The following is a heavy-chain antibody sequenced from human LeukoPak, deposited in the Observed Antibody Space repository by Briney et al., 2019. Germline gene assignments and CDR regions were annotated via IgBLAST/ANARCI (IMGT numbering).Heavy chain of an antibody. CDR3: ARVLSGRGSLYSYYYYMDV. J-gene: IGHJ6*03. Sequence: GGSLRLSCAASGFTFSTFAMIWVRQPPGKGLEWVAVISYDGSNKYYADSVKGRFTISRDNSKNTLYLQMNSLRAEDTAVYYCARVLSGRGSLYSYYYYMDVWGKGTTVTISS. V-gene: IGHV3-30*03. D-gene: IGHD3-10*01. CDR2: ISYDGSNK. CDR1: GFTFSTFA.